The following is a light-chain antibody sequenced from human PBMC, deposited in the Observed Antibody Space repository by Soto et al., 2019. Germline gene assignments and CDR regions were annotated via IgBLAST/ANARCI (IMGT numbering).Light chain of an antibody. CDR1: SSDVGGYNY. CDR3: SSYTSSSTPPYV. CDR2: DVS. V-gene: IGLV2-14*01. Sequence: QPGSVCGSRGSSNTFSCTGTSSDVGGYNYVSWYQQHPGKAPKLMIYDVSNRPSGVSNRFSGSKSGNTASLTISGLQAEDEADYYCSSYTSSSTPPYVFGTGTKVTVL. J-gene: IGLJ1*01.